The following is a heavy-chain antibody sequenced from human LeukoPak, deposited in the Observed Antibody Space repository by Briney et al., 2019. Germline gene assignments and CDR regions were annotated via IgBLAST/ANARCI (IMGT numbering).Heavy chain of an antibody. D-gene: IGHD3-22*01. J-gene: IGHJ4*02. CDR3: AKGSAYYYDSSGYFGDYFDY. CDR1: GFAFSSYA. V-gene: IGHV3-23*01. CDR2: ISGSGGST. Sequence: GGSLRLSCAASGFAFSSYAMSWVRQAPGKGLEWVSAISGSGGSTYYADSVKGRFTISRDNSKNTLYLQMNSLRAEDTAVYYCAKGSAYYYDSSGYFGDYFDYWGQGTLVTVSS.